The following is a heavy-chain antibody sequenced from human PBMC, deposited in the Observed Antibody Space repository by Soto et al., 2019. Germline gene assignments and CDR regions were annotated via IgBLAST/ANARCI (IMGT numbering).Heavy chain of an antibody. CDR1: GGSISSGGYY. D-gene: IGHD3-10*01. Sequence: QVQLQESGPGLVKPSQTLSLTCTVSGGSISSGGYYWSWIRQHPGKGLEWFGYIYYSGSTYYNPSLKRRVTRSVDTSKNQSSLKLSSVTAADTAVYYCARGGTGSDPAKFDPWGQGTLVTVSS. V-gene: IGHV4-31*03. CDR2: IYYSGST. J-gene: IGHJ5*02. CDR3: ARGGTGSDPAKFDP.